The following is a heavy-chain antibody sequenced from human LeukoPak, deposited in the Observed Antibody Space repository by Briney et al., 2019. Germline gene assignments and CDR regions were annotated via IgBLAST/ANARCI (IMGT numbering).Heavy chain of an antibody. CDR3: ARVLHRPLGGFDY. CDR1: GYTFTGYY. V-gene: IGHV1-2*02. Sequence: ASVKVSCKASGYTFTGYYMRWVRQAPGQGLEWMGWINPNSGGTNYAQGFQGRVTMTRDTSISTAYMELSRLRSDDTAVYYCARVLHRPLGGFDYWGQGTLVTVSS. CDR2: INPNSGGT. J-gene: IGHJ4*02. D-gene: IGHD3-16*01.